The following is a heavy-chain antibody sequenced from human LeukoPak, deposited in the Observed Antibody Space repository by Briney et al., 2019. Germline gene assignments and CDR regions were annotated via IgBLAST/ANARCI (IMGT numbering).Heavy chain of an antibody. CDR1: GFTFSSYG. Sequence: GGSLRLSCAASGFTFSSYGMHWVRQAPGKGLEWVAFIRYDGSNKYYADSVKGRFTISRDNSKNTLYLQMNSLRAEDTAVYYCAKGLSGFASGGGYWGQGTLVTVSS. J-gene: IGHJ4*02. V-gene: IGHV3-30*02. CDR2: IRYDGSNK. CDR3: AKGLSGFASGGGY. D-gene: IGHD3-10*01.